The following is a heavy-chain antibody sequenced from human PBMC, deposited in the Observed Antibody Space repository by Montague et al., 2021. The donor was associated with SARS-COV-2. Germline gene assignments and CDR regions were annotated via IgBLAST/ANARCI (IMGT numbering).Heavy chain of an antibody. D-gene: IGHD6-13*01. V-gene: IGHV6-1*01. CDR1: GDSVSSNSAT. CDR3: VRGIEAAGSYDY. CDR2: TYYRSMWKS. Sequence: CAISGDSVSSNSATWNWIRQSPPRGLEWLGRTYYRSMWKSDYAXXXKSRIAINPDTSKNQFSLQLSSVTPEDTALYYCVRGIEAAGSYDYWGQGTLVTVSS. J-gene: IGHJ4*02.